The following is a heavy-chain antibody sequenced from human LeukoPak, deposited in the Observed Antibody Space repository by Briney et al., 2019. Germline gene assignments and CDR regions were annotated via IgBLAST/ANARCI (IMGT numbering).Heavy chain of an antibody. J-gene: IGHJ6*03. CDR3: ARAFPHHDYGGTPGDDYYYYMDV. Sequence: SVNVSCKASVGTFSSYAISWVRQAPGQGLEWMGGIIPIFGPANYAQKFQGRVTITADESTSTAYMELSSLRSEDTAVYYCARAFPHHDYGGTPGDDYYYYMDVWGKGTTVTVSS. CDR1: VGTFSSYA. V-gene: IGHV1-69*13. D-gene: IGHD4-23*01. CDR2: IIPIFGPA.